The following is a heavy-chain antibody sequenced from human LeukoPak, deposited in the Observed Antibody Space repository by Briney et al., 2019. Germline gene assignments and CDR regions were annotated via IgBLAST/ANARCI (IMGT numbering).Heavy chain of an antibody. CDR3: ATIAAAGIFDY. Sequence: GGSLRPSCAASGFTVSSNYMSWVRQAPGKGLEWVSVIYSGGSTYYADSVKGRFTISRDNSKNTLYLQMNSLRAEDTAVYYCATIAAAGIFDYWGQGTLVTVSS. CDR2: IYSGGST. D-gene: IGHD6-13*01. J-gene: IGHJ4*02. CDR1: GFTVSSNY. V-gene: IGHV3-53*01.